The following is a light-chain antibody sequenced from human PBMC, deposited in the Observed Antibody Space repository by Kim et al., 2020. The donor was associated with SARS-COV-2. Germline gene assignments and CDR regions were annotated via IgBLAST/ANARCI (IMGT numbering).Light chain of an antibody. V-gene: IGLV2-14*04. CDR2: DVT. CDR3: TSYTSSNTLHVV. J-gene: IGLJ2*01. CDR1: SSDVGGYNY. Sequence: SITIASTGPSSDVGGYNYVSWYQQHPGKAPTLMIYDVTTRPSGVSNRFSGSKSGNTASLTIYALQAEDEADYYCTSYTSSNTLHVVFGGGTQLTVL.